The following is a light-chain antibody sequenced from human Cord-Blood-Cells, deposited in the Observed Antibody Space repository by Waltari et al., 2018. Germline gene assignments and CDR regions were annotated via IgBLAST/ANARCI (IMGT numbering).Light chain of an antibody. CDR3: QQRSNWPPGT. CDR1: QSVSSY. V-gene: IGKV3-11*01. J-gene: IGKJ3*01. CDR2: DAS. Sequence: EIVLTQSPATLSLSPGERATLSCRASQSVSSYLAWYQQKPGQAPRLLIYDASNRATGIPARFSGSGSGTDFTLTISSLEPEDFAVYYCQQRSNWPPGTFGPGPKWISN.